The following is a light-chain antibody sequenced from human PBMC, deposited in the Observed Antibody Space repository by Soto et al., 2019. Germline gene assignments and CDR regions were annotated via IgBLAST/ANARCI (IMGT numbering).Light chain of an antibody. Sequence: QSALTQPASVSGSPGQSITISCTGTSSDVGGYNYVSWYQQHPGKAPKLMIYEVSNRPSGVSNRFSGSKSGNTASLTVSGLQAEDEADYYCASHAGRKNIIFGGGTQLTVL. CDR1: SSDVGGYNY. CDR3: ASHAGRKNII. J-gene: IGLJ2*01. V-gene: IGLV2-14*01. CDR2: EVS.